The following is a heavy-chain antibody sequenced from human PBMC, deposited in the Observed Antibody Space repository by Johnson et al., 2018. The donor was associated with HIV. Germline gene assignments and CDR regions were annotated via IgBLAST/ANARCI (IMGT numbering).Heavy chain of an antibody. Sequence: VQLVESGGGLVQPGGSLRLSCAASGFTFSSYWMSWVRQAPGKGLEWVANIKQDGSEKYYVASVKGRFTISRDNAKTSLYLQMNSLRAEDTAVYYCARDILTGYGAFDIWGQGTMVTVSS. V-gene: IGHV3-7*01. CDR2: IKQDGSEK. CDR1: GFTFSSYW. D-gene: IGHD3-9*01. J-gene: IGHJ3*02. CDR3: ARDILTGYGAFDI.